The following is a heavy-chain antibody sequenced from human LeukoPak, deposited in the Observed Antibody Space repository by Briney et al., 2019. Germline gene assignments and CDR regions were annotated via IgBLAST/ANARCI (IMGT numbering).Heavy chain of an antibody. V-gene: IGHV1-18*01. CDR1: GYTFTSYG. J-gene: IGHJ5*02. Sequence: ASVKVSCKASGYTFTSYGISWVRQAPGQGLEWMGWVSTSNPHTNYAPKFRGRVIMTIDTSTTTAYLEMRSLTSDDTAVYYCARDRFLWGLGNWFDLWGKGTLVTVTS. CDR3: ARDRFLWGLGNWFDL. CDR2: VSTSNPHT. D-gene: IGHD3-3*01.